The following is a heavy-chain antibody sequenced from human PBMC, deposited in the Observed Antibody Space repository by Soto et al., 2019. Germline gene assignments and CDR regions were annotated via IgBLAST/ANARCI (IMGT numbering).Heavy chain of an antibody. CDR2: INHSGST. Sequence: SETLSLTCVVSGGSFTNYYWNWLRQSPGKGLEWIGEINHSGSTKYNPSLRSRVTISVVXXXXXFXLXQXXXTPAXTAVYYCAGDSYYDYYGMGVWGQGTTVTVSS. CDR3: AGDSYYDYYGMGV. V-gene: IGHV4-34*01. J-gene: IGHJ6*02. CDR1: GGSFTNYY.